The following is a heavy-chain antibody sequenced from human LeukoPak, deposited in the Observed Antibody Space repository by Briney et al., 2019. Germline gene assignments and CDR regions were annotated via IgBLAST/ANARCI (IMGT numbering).Heavy chain of an antibody. CDR1: GGSISSSSYY. Sequence: PSETLSLTCTVSGGSISSSSYYWGWIRQPPGKGLEWIGSIYYSGSTYYNPSLKSRVTISVDTSKNQFSLKLSSVTAADTAVYYCARTNLYYDSSHFDYWGQGTLVTVSS. CDR2: IYYSGST. J-gene: IGHJ4*02. D-gene: IGHD3-22*01. CDR3: ARTNLYYDSSHFDY. V-gene: IGHV4-39*07.